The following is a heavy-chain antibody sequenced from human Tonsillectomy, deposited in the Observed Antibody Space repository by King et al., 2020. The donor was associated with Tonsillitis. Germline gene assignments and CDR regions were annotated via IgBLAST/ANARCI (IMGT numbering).Heavy chain of an antibody. D-gene: IGHD6-13*01. Sequence: VQLVESGGGLVQPGGSLRLSCTASGFTFSSYSMNWVRQAPGKGLEWVSFISGSSSRIYYTDSVKGRFTISRDNGENSLYLQMNSLRVEDTAVYYWSREEPAALAFDIWGQGTMVTVSS. CDR1: GFTFSSYS. CDR3: SREEPAALAFDI. V-gene: IGHV3-48*01. CDR2: ISGSSSRI. J-gene: IGHJ3*02.